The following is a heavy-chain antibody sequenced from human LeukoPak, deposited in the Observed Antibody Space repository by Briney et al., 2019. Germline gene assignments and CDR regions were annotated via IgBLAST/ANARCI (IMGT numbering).Heavy chain of an antibody. Sequence: SETLSLTCTVSGGSISSSSYYWGWIRQPPEKGLEWIGSIYYSGSTYYNPSLKSRVTISVDTSKNQFSLKLSSVTAADTAVYYCAREACSSTSCYLGSWFDPWGQGTLVTVSS. CDR3: AREACSSTSCYLGSWFDP. V-gene: IGHV4-39*07. CDR2: IYYSGST. D-gene: IGHD2-2*01. CDR1: GGSISSSSYY. J-gene: IGHJ5*02.